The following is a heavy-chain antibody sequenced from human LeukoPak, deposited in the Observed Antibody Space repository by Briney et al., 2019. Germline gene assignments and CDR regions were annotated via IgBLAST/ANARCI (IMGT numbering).Heavy chain of an antibody. CDR3: ARGEGNWNAVDY. J-gene: IGHJ4*02. CDR1: GFTFTDYY. V-gene: IGHV3-11*01. D-gene: IGHD1-1*01. Sequence: GSLRLSCAASGFTFTDYYMTWIRQAPGKGLEWVSYITSSGTIIYYADSVKGRFTISRDNAKNSLYLQMNSLRAEDTAVYYCARGEGNWNAVDYWGQGTLVTVSS. CDR2: ITSSGTII.